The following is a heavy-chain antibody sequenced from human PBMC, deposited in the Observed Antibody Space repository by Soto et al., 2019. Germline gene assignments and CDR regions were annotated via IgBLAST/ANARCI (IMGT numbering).Heavy chain of an antibody. CDR3: AKEPHYDSSVGLPVYFDY. CDR2: ISGSGGST. J-gene: IGHJ4*02. Sequence: GGSLRLSCAASGFTFSSYAMSWVRQAPGKGLEWVSAISGSGGSTYYADSVKGRFTISRDNSKNTLYLQMNSLRAEDTAVYYCAKEPHYDSSVGLPVYFDYWGQGTLVTVSS. D-gene: IGHD3-22*01. CDR1: GFTFSSYA. V-gene: IGHV3-23*01.